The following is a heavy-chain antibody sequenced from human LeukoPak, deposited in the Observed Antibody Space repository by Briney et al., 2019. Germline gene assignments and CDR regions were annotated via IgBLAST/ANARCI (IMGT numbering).Heavy chain of an antibody. D-gene: IGHD1-7*01. J-gene: IGHJ4*02. CDR3: ARGGGSITGTTGYFDY. Sequence: SVKVSCKASGGTFSSYAISWVRQAPGQGLEWMGGIIPIFGTANYAQKFQGRFTITTDESTSTAYMELGSLRSEDTAVYYCARGGGSITGTTGYFDYWGQGTLVTVSS. CDR2: IIPIFGTA. CDR1: GGTFSSYA. V-gene: IGHV1-69*05.